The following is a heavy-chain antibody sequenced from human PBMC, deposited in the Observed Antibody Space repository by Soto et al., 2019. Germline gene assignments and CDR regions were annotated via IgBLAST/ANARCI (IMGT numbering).Heavy chain of an antibody. V-gene: IGHV4-34*01. Sequence: SETLSLTCAVYGGSFSGYYWSWIRQPPGKGLEWIGEINHSGSTNYNPSLKSRVTISVDTSKNQFSLKLSSVTAADTAVYYCARGRLGIDRNAFDIWGQGTMVTVSS. CDR1: GGSFSGYY. D-gene: IGHD7-27*01. CDR3: ARGRLGIDRNAFDI. J-gene: IGHJ3*02. CDR2: INHSGST.